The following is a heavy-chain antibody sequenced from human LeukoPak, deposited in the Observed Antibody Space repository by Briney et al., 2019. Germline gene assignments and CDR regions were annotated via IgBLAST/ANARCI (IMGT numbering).Heavy chain of an antibody. V-gene: IGHV4-4*07. CDR2: IYTSGST. J-gene: IGHJ4*02. D-gene: IGHD3-10*01. CDR3: ARKFYYGSGYYFDY. Sequence: PSETLSLTCTVSGASISSDYWSWIRQPAGKGLEWIGRIYTSGSTNYNPSLKSRVTMSVDTSKNQLSLKLTSVTAADTAVYYCARKFYYGSGYYFDYWGQGILVTVSS. CDR1: GASISSDY.